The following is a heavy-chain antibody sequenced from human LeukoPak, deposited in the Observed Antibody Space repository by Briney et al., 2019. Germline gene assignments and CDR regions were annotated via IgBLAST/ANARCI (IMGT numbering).Heavy chain of an antibody. CDR1: GFIVSSNY. D-gene: IGHD6-19*01. V-gene: IGHV3-74*01. Sequence: GGSLRLSCAASGFIVSSNYMSWVRQAPGKGLVWVSRINSDGRSTNYADSVKGRFTISRDNSKNTLYLQMNSLRAEDTAVYYCAKDFNPRYSSGWFFDYWGQGTLVTVSS. CDR2: INSDGRST. CDR3: AKDFNPRYSSGWFFDY. J-gene: IGHJ4*02.